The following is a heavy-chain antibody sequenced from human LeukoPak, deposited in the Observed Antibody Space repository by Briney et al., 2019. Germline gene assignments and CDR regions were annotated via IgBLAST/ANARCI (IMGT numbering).Heavy chain of an antibody. CDR1: GGSISSSSYY. J-gene: IGHJ1*01. Sequence: SETLSLTCTVAGGSISSSSYYWGWIRQPPGMGLEWIGSIYYSGSTYYNPSLKSRVTISVDTSKNQFSLKLSSVTAADTAVYYCARRDDYGGLGYFQHWGQGTLVTVSS. CDR2: IYYSGST. D-gene: IGHD4-23*01. CDR3: ARRDDYGGLGYFQH. V-gene: IGHV4-39*01.